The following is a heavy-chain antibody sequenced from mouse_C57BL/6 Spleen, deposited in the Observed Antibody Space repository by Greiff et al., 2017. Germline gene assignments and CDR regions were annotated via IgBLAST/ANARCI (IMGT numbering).Heavy chain of an antibody. CDR3: ARYGVYYAMDY. CDR1: GYTFTSYW. V-gene: IGHV1-55*01. J-gene: IGHJ4*01. D-gene: IGHD1-1*02. CDR2: IYPGSGST. Sequence: QVQLQQPGAELVKPGASVKMSCKASGYTFTSYWITWVKQRPGQGLEWIGDIYPGSGSTNYNENFKSKATLTVDTSSSTAYMQLSSLTSEDSAVYYCARYGVYYAMDYWGQGTSVTVSS.